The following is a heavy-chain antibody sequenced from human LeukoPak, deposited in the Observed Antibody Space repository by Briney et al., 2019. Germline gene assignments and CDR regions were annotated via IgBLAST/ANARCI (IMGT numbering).Heavy chain of an antibody. J-gene: IGHJ4*02. CDR3: ARDSPDNWNDDF. D-gene: IGHD1-1*01. CDR2: INPIGGGT. CDR1: GYTFTSYY. Sequence: ASVTVSFKASGYTFTSYYMHWVRQAPGQGLEWMGIINPIGGGTTYAQKFQGRVTMTRDTSTSTVYMEMSSLRSEDTAVYYCARDSPDNWNDDFWGQGTLVTVSS. V-gene: IGHV1-46*01.